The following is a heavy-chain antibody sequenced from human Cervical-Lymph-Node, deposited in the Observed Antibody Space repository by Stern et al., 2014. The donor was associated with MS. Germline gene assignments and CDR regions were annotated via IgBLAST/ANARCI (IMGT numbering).Heavy chain of an antibody. CDR2: IIPLLGIA. CDR3: ARSYTNEYYYDSSGPNYYFDY. J-gene: IGHJ4*02. Sequence: QVQLVQSGAEVKKPGSSVKVSCKASGGTFSSYAISWVRQAPGQGLEWMGRIIPLLGIANYAQKFQGRVTITADKSTSTAYMELSSLRSEDTAVYYCARSYTNEYYYDSSGPNYYFDYWGQGTLVTVSS. D-gene: IGHD3-22*01. CDR1: GGTFSSYA. V-gene: IGHV1-69*09.